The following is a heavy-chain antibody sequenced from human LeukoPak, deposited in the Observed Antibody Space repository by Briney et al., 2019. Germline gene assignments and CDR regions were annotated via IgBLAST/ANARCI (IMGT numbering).Heavy chain of an antibody. CDR2: INSDGSST. CDR1: GFTFSNYA. D-gene: IGHD4-17*01. J-gene: IGHJ4*02. Sequence: GGSLRLSCAASGFTFSNYAMSWVRQAPGKGLVWVSRINSDGSSTSYADSVKGRFTISRDNAKNTLYLQMNSLRAEDTAVYYCARETISYGDLYFDYWGQGTLVTVSS. V-gene: IGHV3-74*01. CDR3: ARETISYGDLYFDY.